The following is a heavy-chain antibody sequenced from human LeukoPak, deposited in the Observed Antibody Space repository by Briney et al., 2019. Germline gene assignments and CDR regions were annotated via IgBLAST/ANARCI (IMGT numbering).Heavy chain of an antibody. CDR1: GGSISSGSYY. Sequence: SETLSLTCTVSGGSISSGSYYWSWIRQPAGKGLEWIGRIYTSGSTNYNPSLKSRVTLSVDTSKNQFSLKLSSVTATGTAVYYCARDIEVAGLFDYWGQGTLVTVSS. CDR3: ARDIEVAGLFDY. J-gene: IGHJ4*02. V-gene: IGHV4-61*02. CDR2: IYTSGST. D-gene: IGHD6-19*01.